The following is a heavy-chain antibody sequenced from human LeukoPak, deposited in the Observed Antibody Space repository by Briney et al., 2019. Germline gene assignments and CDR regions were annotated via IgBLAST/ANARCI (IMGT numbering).Heavy chain of an antibody. CDR1: GFSFRSYA. V-gene: IGHV3-64D*09. Sequence: GGSLRLSCSASGFSFRSYAMHWARQAPGKGLEYVSAISSDGDSTYNADSVKGRFTISRDNSKNTLYLQMSSLRTEDTAVYYCVRSSASSGPNCFDPWGQGTLVTVSS. J-gene: IGHJ5*02. CDR3: VRSSASSGPNCFDP. D-gene: IGHD3-10*01. CDR2: ISSDGDST.